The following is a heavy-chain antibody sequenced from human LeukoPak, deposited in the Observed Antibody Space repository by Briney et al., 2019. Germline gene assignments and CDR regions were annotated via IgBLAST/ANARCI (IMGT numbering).Heavy chain of an antibody. D-gene: IGHD3-10*02. J-gene: IGHJ6*04. V-gene: IGHV3-48*03. CDR2: ISSSGSTI. Sequence: GALTLSCAASGFTFNSYEMNWLRQAPGKGREWVTYISSSGSTIYYADSVKGRFTISRDNAKNALYLQMTGVRAEDTAGYYCEELGISMIGGVWGKGTTVTISS. CDR3: EELGISMIGGV. CDR1: GFTFNSYE.